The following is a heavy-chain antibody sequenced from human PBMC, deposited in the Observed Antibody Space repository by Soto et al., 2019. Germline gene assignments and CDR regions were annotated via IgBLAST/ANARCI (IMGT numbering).Heavy chain of an antibody. Sequence: QVQLVQSGAEVKKPGSSVKVSCKASGGVFRNYAINWVRQAPGQGLEWMGGIIPVFGTADYPQKFQGRVTITADESTTTAYMELTCLKTEASAVYFCARDRWGSYSFESWGQGTLVTVAS. J-gene: IGHJ5*01. CDR2: IIPVFGTA. D-gene: IGHD1-26*01. CDR1: GGVFRNYA. V-gene: IGHV1-69*01. CDR3: ARDRWGSYSFES.